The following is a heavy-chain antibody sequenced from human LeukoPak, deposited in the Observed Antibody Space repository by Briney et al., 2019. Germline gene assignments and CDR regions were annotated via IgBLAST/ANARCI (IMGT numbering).Heavy chain of an antibody. CDR2: IYYSGST. V-gene: IGHV4-39*01. D-gene: IGHD6-19*01. Sequence: PSETLSLTCTVSGGSISSSSYYWGWIRQPPGKGLEWIGSIYYSGSTYYNPSLKSRVTISVDTSKNQFSLKLSSVTAADTAVYYCAKVVVPGIAVAATGYWGQGTLVTVSS. CDR1: GGSISSSSYY. CDR3: AKVVVPGIAVAATGY. J-gene: IGHJ4*02.